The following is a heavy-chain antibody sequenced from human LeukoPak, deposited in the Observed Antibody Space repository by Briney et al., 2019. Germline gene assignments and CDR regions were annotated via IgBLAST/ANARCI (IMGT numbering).Heavy chain of an antibody. J-gene: IGHJ6*02. CDR2: ISWNSGSI. V-gene: IGHV3-9*01. D-gene: IGHD3-9*01. Sequence: GGSLRLSCAASGFTFDDYAMHWVRQAPGKGLEWVSGISWNSGSIGYADSVKGRFTISRDNAKNSLYLQMNSLRAEDTALYYCAKGSLTDYYGMGVWGQGTTVTVSS. CDR3: AKGSLTDYYGMGV. CDR1: GFTFDDYA.